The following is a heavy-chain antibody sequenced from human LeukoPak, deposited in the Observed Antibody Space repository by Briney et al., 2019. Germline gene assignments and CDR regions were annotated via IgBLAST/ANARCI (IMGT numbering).Heavy chain of an antibody. J-gene: IGHJ4*02. V-gene: IGHV1-2*02. D-gene: IGHD4-23*01. CDR1: GYTFTGYY. CDR3: ARVDVYASGNQLSYFDY. CDR2: INPNSGDT. Sequence: ASVTVSFKASGYTFTGYYMHWVRQAPGQGLEWMGWINPNSGDTAYAQNFQGSVTMTRDTSISTAYMELSRLTSDDTAVYYCARVDVYASGNQLSYFDYWGQGTLVTVSS.